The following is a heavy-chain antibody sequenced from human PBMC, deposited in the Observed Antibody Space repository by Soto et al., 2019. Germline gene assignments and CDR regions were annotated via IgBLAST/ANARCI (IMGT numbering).Heavy chain of an antibody. V-gene: IGHV3-48*02. Sequence: GGSLRLSCAASGFTFSSYSMNWVRQAPGKGLEWVSYISSSSSTIYYADSVKGRFTISRDNAKNSLYLQMNSLRDEDTAVYYCVRDNYYDSPVGCWFDPWGQGTLVTVSS. D-gene: IGHD3-22*01. CDR1: GFTFSSYS. J-gene: IGHJ5*02. CDR3: VRDNYYDSPVGCWFDP. CDR2: ISSSSSTI.